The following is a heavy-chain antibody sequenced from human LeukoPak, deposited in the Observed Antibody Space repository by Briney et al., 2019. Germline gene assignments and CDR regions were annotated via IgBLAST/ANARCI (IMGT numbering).Heavy chain of an antibody. Sequence: SETLSLTCTVSGGSISSSSYYWGWIRQPPGKGLEWIGSIYYSGSTYYNPSLKSRVTISVDTSKNQLSLKLSSVTAADTAVYYCARARYSYGNYYYYYMDVWGKGTTVTVSS. D-gene: IGHD5-18*01. CDR2: IYYSGST. CDR1: GGSISSSSYY. J-gene: IGHJ6*03. CDR3: ARARYSYGNYYYYYMDV. V-gene: IGHV4-39*07.